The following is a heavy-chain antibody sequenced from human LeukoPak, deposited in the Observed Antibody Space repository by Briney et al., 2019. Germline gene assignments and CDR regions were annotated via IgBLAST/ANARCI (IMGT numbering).Heavy chain of an antibody. CDR2: IYYSGST. D-gene: IGHD5-24*01. V-gene: IGHV4-59*08. CDR1: GGSISSYY. J-gene: IGHJ5*02. Sequence: SETLSLTCTISGGSISSYYWSWFRQPPGKGLEWIGYIYYSGSTNYNPSLKSRVTISVDTSKNQFSLKLSSVTAADSAVYYCARRAEDGYNYSWFDPWGQGTLVTGSS. CDR3: ARRAEDGYNYSWFDP.